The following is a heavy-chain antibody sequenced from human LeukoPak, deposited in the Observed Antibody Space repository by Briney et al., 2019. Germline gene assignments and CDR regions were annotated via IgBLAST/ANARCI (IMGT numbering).Heavy chain of an antibody. CDR3: ARPAEVISGDYDAFDI. J-gene: IGHJ3*02. D-gene: IGHD4-17*01. CDR1: GGIFSSYA. V-gene: IGHV1-69*05. CDR2: IIPIFGTA. Sequence: SVKVSCKASGGIFSSYAISWVRQAPGQGLEWMGRIIPIFGTANYAQKFQGRVTITTDESTSTAYMELSSLRSEDTAVYYCARPAEVISGDYDAFDIWGQGTMVTVSS.